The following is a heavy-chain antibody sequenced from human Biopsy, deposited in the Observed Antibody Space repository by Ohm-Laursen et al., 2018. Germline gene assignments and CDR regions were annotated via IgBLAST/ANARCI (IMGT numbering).Heavy chain of an antibody. V-gene: IGHV1-2*02. D-gene: IGHD6-19*01. J-gene: IGHJ4*02. CDR3: ARDKYRSWNYFDN. CDR2: INPDSGVT. Sequence: VASVKVSCKASGYNFNAYYMQWVRQAPGQGLEWMGWINPDSGVTNYAQKFQGRVTMTRDTSISTAYMELSRLGSDDTAVYYCARDKYRSWNYFDNWGQGSLVTVSS. CDR1: GYNFNAYY.